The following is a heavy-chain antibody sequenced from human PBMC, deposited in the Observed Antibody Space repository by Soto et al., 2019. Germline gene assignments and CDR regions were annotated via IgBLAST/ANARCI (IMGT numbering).Heavy chain of an antibody. V-gene: IGHV3-23*01. Sequence: PXGSLVLSCAASGFTFIRDAMSGVRQAPGKGLEWVSAISGSGASTYYADSVKGRFTISRDNSKNTLYLQMNTLRVEDTAVYYCAKAVGKVVVTASNYFDSWGQGTLVTVSS. CDR2: ISGSGAST. J-gene: IGHJ4*02. CDR3: AKAVGKVVVTASNYFDS. D-gene: IGHD2-21*02. CDR1: GFTFIRDA.